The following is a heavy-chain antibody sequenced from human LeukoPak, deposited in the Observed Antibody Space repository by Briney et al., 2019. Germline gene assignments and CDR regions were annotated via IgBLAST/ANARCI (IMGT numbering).Heavy chain of an antibody. CDR2: INPNNGGT. CDR1: GYTFNGYY. CDR3: ARVIREGDFWSGPPYYYYMDV. D-gene: IGHD3-3*01. Sequence: ASVKVSCKSSGYTFNGYYMHWVRQAPGQGLEWMGWINPNNGGTKYAQNFQGRVTMTRDTSISTAYMELSRLRSDDTAVYYCARVIREGDFWSGPPYYYYMDVRGKGTTVTVSS. J-gene: IGHJ6*03. V-gene: IGHV1-2*02.